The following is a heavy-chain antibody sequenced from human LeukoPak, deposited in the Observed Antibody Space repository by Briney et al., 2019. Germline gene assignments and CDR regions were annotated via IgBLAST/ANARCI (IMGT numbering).Heavy chain of an antibody. Sequence: PSETLSLTCTVSGGSLSSYYWSWLRQPPGKGREWIGYISYNAHTNYNPSLKSLVNLPIDTSKHQFSLKLSSVTAADTAVYYCARRRPGDGYNYSFDYWGQGTQVTVSS. J-gene: IGHJ4*02. CDR3: ARRRPGDGYNYSFDY. CDR1: GGSLSSYY. V-gene: IGHV4-59*08. D-gene: IGHD5-24*01. CDR2: ISYNAHT.